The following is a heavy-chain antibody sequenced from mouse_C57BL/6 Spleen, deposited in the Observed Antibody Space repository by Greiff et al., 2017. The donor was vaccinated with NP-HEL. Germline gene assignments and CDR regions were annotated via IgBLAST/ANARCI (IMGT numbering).Heavy chain of an antibody. Sequence: DVMLVESGGDLVKPGGSLKLSCAASGFTFSSYGMSWVRQTPDKRLEWVATISSGGSYTYYPDSVKGRFTISRDNAKNTLYLQMSRLKSEDTAMYYCARHVDYGSSFYAMDYWGQGTSVTVSS. D-gene: IGHD1-1*01. CDR1: GFTFSSYG. J-gene: IGHJ4*01. CDR3: ARHVDYGSSFYAMDY. V-gene: IGHV5-6*02. CDR2: ISSGGSYT.